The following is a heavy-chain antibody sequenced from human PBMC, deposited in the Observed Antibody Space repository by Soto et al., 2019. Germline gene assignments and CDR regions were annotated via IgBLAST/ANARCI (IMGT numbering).Heavy chain of an antibody. V-gene: IGHV1-69*13. CDR2: IIPIFGTA. CDR3: ARDSESGDYGSGSYYRSYYFDY. CDR1: GGTFSSYA. Sequence: ASVKVSCKASGGTFSSYAISWVRQAPGQGLEWMGGIIPIFGTANYAQKFQGRVTITADESTSTAYMELSSLRSEDTAVYYCARDSESGDYGSGSYYRSYYFDYWGQGTLVTVSS. D-gene: IGHD3-10*01. J-gene: IGHJ4*02.